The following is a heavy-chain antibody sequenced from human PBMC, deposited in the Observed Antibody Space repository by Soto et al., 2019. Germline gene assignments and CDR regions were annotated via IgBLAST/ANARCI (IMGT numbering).Heavy chain of an antibody. CDR1: GYTFSGFY. V-gene: IGHV1-2*02. Sequence: ASVKVSCKASGYTFSGFYMHWVRQAPGQGLEWMGWINPNSGGTKSAEKFQGRVTMTRDTSISTAYMELSRLTSDDTAVYYCASAAVTGKAALDFWGQGTQVTVSS. CDR2: INPNSGGT. J-gene: IGHJ4*02. CDR3: ASAAVTGKAALDF. D-gene: IGHD6-19*01.